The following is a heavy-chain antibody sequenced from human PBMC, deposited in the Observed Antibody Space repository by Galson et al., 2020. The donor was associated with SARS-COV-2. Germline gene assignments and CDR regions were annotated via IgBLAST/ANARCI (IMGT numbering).Heavy chain of an antibody. V-gene: IGHV4-30-4*01. CDR3: ARVSIDYGDYVFDY. CDR1: GGSISSGDYY. CDR2: IYYSGPT. Sequence: SETLSLTCTVSGGSISSGDYYWSWVRQPPGKGLEWIGYIYYSGPTYYNPSLKNRVTISVDTSKYQFSLSLTSVTAADTAVYYCARVSIDYGDYVFDYWGQGNLVTVSS. J-gene: IGHJ4*02. D-gene: IGHD4-17*01.